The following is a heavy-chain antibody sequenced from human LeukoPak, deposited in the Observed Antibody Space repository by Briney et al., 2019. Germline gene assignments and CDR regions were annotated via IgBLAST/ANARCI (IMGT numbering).Heavy chain of an antibody. D-gene: IGHD3-10*01. V-gene: IGHV3-48*03. CDR2: ISSSGSTI. J-gene: IGHJ4*02. CDR3: ARDGPAMVRGFDY. Sequence: GGSLRLSCAASGCTFSSYEMNWVRQAPGKGLEWVSYISSSGSTIYYADFVKGRFTISRDNAKNSLYLQMNSLRAEDTAVYYCARDGPAMVRGFDYWGQGTLVTVSS. CDR1: GCTFSSYE.